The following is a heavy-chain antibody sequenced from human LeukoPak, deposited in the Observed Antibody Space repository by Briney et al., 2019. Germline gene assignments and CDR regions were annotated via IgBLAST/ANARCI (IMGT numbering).Heavy chain of an antibody. D-gene: IGHD5-12*01. CDR2: INPNSGGT. CDR3: ARDGSRGYSGYDSDS. CDR1: GYTFTAYY. V-gene: IGHV1-2*02. J-gene: IGHJ5*01. Sequence: ASVKVSCKASGYTFTAYYMHWVRQAPGQGLEWMGWINPNSGGTNYAQKFQGRVTMTRDTSISTAYMELSSLGSDDTAVYYCARDGSRGYSGYDSDSWGQGTLVTVSS.